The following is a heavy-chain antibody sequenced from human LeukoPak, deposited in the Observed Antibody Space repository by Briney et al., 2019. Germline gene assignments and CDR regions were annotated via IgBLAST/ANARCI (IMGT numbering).Heavy chain of an antibody. CDR1: GFTFSSYA. CDR3: ARGLSYMDV. CDR2: ISSSGSTI. D-gene: IGHD2-15*01. Sequence: GWSLRLSCAASGFTFSSYAMSWVRQAPGKGLEWVSYISSSGSTIYYADSVRGRFTISRDNAKSSLYLQMNSLRAEDTAVYYCARGLSYMDVWGKGTTVTVSS. J-gene: IGHJ6*03. V-gene: IGHV3-48*03.